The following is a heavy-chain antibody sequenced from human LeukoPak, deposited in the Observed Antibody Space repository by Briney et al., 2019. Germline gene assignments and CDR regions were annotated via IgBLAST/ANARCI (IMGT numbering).Heavy chain of an antibody. CDR2: IYYSGST. D-gene: IGHD6-6*01. V-gene: IGHV4-31*03. CDR3: ARDGLGSSGFDY. J-gene: IGHJ4*02. CDR1: GGSISSGGYY. Sequence: SETLSLTCTVSGGSISSGGYYWSWIRQHPGKGLEWIGYIYYSGSTSYNPSLKSRVTISVDTSKNQFSLKLSSVTAADTAVYYCARDGLGSSGFDYWGQGTLVTVSS.